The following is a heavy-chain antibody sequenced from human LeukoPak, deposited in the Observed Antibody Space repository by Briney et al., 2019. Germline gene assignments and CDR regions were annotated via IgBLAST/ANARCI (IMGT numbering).Heavy chain of an antibody. CDR3: ARVRITMIVPEYFDF. V-gene: IGHV4-4*07. CDR1: GGSMNQYY. Sequence: SETLSLTCTVSGGSMNQYYWSWIRQPAGKGLEWIGSIYFTGKIYYNASLKSRVTVSLDTSKNHFSLKLNSVTAADTAVYYCARVRITMIVPEYFDFWGQGTLVTVSS. J-gene: IGHJ4*02. D-gene: IGHD3-22*01. CDR2: IYFTGKI.